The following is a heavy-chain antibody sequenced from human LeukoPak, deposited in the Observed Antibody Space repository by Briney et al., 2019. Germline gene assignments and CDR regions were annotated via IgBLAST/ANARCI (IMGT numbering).Heavy chain of an antibody. Sequence: SETLSLTCTVAVGSICSYYWSWSRQPPGKGLEWIGYIYYSGSTNYNPSLKSRVTISVDTSKNQFSLKLSSVTAADTAVYYFARGIGPIAYGGQGTLVTVSS. CDR3: ARGIGPIAY. CDR1: VGSICSYY. D-gene: IGHD2-15*01. CDR2: IYYSGST. V-gene: IGHV4-59*01. J-gene: IGHJ4*02.